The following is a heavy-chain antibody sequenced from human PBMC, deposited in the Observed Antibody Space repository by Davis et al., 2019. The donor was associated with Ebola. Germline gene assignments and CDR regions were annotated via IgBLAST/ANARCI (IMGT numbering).Heavy chain of an antibody. D-gene: IGHD2-2*01. CDR3: ARDDIVLVPADSSTPPRFDI. Sequence: ASVKVSCKASGYTFTSYGISWVRQAPGQGLEWMGWISAYNGNTNYAQKFQGRVTITADKSTSTAYMELSSLRSEDTAVYYCARDDIVLVPADSSTPPRFDIWGQGTMVTVSS. J-gene: IGHJ3*02. CDR1: GYTFTSYG. CDR2: ISAYNGNT. V-gene: IGHV1-18*04.